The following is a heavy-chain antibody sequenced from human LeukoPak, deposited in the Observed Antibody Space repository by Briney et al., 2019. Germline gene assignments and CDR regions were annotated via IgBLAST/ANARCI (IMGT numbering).Heavy chain of an antibody. D-gene: IGHD3-16*02. Sequence: PSETLSLTCTVSGGSISSYYWSRIRQPPGKGLEWIGYIYYSGSTNYNPSLKSRVTISVDTSKNQFSLKLSSVTAADTAVYYCARDQGVPFGGVIAPLAYWGQGTLVTVSS. V-gene: IGHV4-59*01. J-gene: IGHJ4*02. CDR2: IYYSGST. CDR1: GGSISSYY. CDR3: ARDQGVPFGGVIAPLAY.